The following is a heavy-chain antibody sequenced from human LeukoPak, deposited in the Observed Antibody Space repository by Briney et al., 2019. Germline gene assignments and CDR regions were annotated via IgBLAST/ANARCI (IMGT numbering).Heavy chain of an antibody. Sequence: SETLSLLCTLSRGSIRLNYWNCIRHPPATALTWIGYIYYTRSNNYTSSLKILVTISLDTSQNQFSLKLSSVTAADTAVYYCARLSRGDGYNYPDYWGQGTLVTVSS. D-gene: IGHD5-24*01. V-gene: IGHV4-59*01. CDR2: IYYTRSN. CDR3: ARLSRGDGYNYPDY. J-gene: IGHJ4*02. CDR1: RGSIRLNY.